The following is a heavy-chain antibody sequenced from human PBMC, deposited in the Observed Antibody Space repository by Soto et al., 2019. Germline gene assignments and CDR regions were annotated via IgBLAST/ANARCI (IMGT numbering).Heavy chain of an antibody. D-gene: IGHD1-7*01. V-gene: IGHV1-69*13. Sequence: SVKVSCKASGGTFSSYAISWVRQAPGQGLEWMGGIIPIFGTANYAQKFQGRVTITADESTSTAYMELSSLRSEDTAVYYCATEEGEYNWNYPLSYWGQGTLVTVSS. CDR1: GGTFSSYA. CDR3: ATEEGEYNWNYPLSY. J-gene: IGHJ4*02. CDR2: IIPIFGTA.